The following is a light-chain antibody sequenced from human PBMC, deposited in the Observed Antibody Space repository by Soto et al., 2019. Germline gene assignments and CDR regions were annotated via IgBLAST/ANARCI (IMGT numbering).Light chain of an antibody. V-gene: IGKV3D-15*01. Sequence: EIVLTQTPATLSLSPGERATLSCTVSQSVSSNYLAWYQQKPGQAPRLLIYGASSRATGIPDRFSGSGSGTEFTLSISSLQSEDFAVYYCQQYNTWPRTFGQGTNVDI. CDR1: QSVSSN. CDR3: QQYNTWPRT. CDR2: GAS. J-gene: IGKJ1*01.